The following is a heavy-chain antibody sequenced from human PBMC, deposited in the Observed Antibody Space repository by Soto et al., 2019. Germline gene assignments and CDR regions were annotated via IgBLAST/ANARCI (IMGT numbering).Heavy chain of an antibody. D-gene: IGHD4-17*01. J-gene: IGHJ4*02. V-gene: IGHV4-30-2*01. CDR1: GGSISSGAYS. Sequence: QLQLQESGSGLVKPSQTLSLTCAVSGGSISSGAYSWSWIRQPPGKGLEWIGYIYNSGTTSYNPSLTRRVTISADRSKNQLSLKLRSVTAADTAVYYCARPIDYGGYFDYWGQGALVTVSS. CDR2: IYNSGTT. CDR3: ARPIDYGGYFDY.